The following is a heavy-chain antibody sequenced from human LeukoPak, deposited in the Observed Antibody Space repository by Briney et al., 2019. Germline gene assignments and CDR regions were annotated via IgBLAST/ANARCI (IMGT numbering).Heavy chain of an antibody. CDR3: ARGSITMVRGVIITGNWFDP. J-gene: IGHJ5*02. CDR2: MNPNSGNT. D-gene: IGHD3-10*01. Sequence: ASVKVSCKASGYTFTSYGISWVRQATGQGLEWMGWMNPNSGNTGYAQKFQGRVTMTRNTSISTAYMELSSLRSEDTAVYYCARGSITMVRGVIITGNWFDPWGQGTLVTVSS. V-gene: IGHV1-8*02. CDR1: GYTFTSYG.